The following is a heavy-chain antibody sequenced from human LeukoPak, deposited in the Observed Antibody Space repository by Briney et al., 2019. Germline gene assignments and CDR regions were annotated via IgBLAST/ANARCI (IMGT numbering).Heavy chain of an antibody. CDR2: IWYDGSNK. CDR3: ARARGENDILTGYPGAFDI. V-gene: IGHV3-33*01. J-gene: IGHJ3*02. Sequence: GGSLRLSCAASGFTFSSYGMHWVRQAPGKGLEWVAVIWYDGSNKYYADSVKGRFTISRDNSKNTLYLQMSSLRAEDTAVYYCARARGENDILTGYPGAFDIWGQGTMVTVSS. D-gene: IGHD3-9*01. CDR1: GFTFSSYG.